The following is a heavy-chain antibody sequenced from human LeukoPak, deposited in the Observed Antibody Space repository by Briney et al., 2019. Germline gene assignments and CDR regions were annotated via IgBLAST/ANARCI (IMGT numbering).Heavy chain of an antibody. Sequence: SETLSLTCTVSGGSISSYYWSWIRQPPGKGLEWIGYIYYSGSTNYNPSLKSRVTISVDTSKNQFSLKLSSVTAADTAVYYCARGLGYGDQTSDYWGQGTLVTVSS. CDR1: GGSISSYY. CDR2: IYYSGST. V-gene: IGHV4-59*12. CDR3: ARGLGYGDQTSDY. D-gene: IGHD4-17*01. J-gene: IGHJ4*02.